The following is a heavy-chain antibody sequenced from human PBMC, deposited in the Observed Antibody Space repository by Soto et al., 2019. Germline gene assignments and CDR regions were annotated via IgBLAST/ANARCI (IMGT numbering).Heavy chain of an antibody. CDR3: ARYPDSREWLASGTAFDY. Sequence: QVQLQQWGAGLLKPSETLSLTCAVYGGFFSGYYWSWIRQPPGKGLEWIGEINHSGSTNYNPSLKSRVTISVDTSKNQFSLKLSSVTAADTAVYYCARYPDSREWLASGTAFDYWGQGTLVTVSS. J-gene: IGHJ4*02. V-gene: IGHV4-34*01. D-gene: IGHD6-19*01. CDR1: GGFFSGYY. CDR2: INHSGST.